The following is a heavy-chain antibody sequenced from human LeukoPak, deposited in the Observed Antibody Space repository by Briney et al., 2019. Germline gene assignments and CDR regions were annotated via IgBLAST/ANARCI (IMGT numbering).Heavy chain of an antibody. CDR3: ARGVVDTAMVDY. Sequence: SVTVSRKASVGTFSRYAISWGRHAPRQGVEWMGRIIPILGIANYAQEFQGRVTITADKSTSTAYIELSSLRSEDTAVYYCARGVVDTAMVDYWGQGTLVTVSS. J-gene: IGHJ4*02. CDR1: VGTFSRYA. V-gene: IGHV1-69*04. CDR2: IIPILGIA. D-gene: IGHD5-18*01.